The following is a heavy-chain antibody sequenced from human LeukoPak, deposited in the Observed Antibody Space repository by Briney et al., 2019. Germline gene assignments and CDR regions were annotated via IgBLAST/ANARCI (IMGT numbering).Heavy chain of an antibody. CDR2: INWNGGST. D-gene: IGHD3-22*01. CDR3: ARAPYDSSGYYPGDLPDALGY. J-gene: IGHJ4*02. Sequence: GGSLRLSCAAFGFIFDDYGMSWVRQAPGKGLEWVSGINWNGGSTGYADSVKGRFTISRDNAKNSLYLQMNNLRAEDTAVYYCARAPYDSSGYYPGDLPDALGYWGQGTLVTVSS. V-gene: IGHV3-20*04. CDR1: GFIFDDYG.